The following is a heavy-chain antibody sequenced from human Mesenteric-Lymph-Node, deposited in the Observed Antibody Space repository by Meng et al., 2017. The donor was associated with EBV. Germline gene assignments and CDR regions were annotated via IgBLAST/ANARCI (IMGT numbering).Heavy chain of an antibody. CDR3: ARGYGSGSYRYFDY. CDR1: VGSVNSGSYY. Sequence: QGRLQESGPGVVNPSETLPLTCPVSVGSVNSGSYYWSWIRQPPGKGLQWIGYIFSSGSTNYNPSFKSRVTISVDMSKNHFSLRLTSVTPADTAVYYCARGYGSGSYRYFDYWGQGTLVTVSS. CDR2: IFSSGST. J-gene: IGHJ4*02. D-gene: IGHD3-10*01. V-gene: IGHV4-61*03.